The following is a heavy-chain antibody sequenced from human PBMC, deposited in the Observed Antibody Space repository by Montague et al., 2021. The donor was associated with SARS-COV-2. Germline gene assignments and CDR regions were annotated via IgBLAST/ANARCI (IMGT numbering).Heavy chain of an antibody. CDR1: GGSISSGGYY. CDR2: IYYSGST. J-gene: IGHJ3*02. D-gene: IGHD6-6*01. CDR3: AREYSSSGGAFGI. Sequence: TLSLTCTVSGGSISSGGYYWSWIRQHPGKGLEWIGYIYYSGSTYYNPSLKSPITISVDTSKNQFSLKLSSVTAADTALYYCAREYSSSGGAFGIWGQGTMVTVSS. V-gene: IGHV4-31*01.